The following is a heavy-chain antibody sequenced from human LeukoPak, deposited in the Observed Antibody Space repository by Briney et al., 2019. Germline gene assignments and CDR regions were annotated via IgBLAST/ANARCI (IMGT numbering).Heavy chain of an antibody. V-gene: IGHV1-18*01. CDR1: GYTFTSYG. Sequence: ASVKVSCKASGYTFTSYGITWVRQAPGQGLEWMGWISVYNGNTNYAQKFQGRVTMTTDTSTSTAYMELRSLRSDDTAVYYCARENDYYDNSGYYSSWGQGTLVTVSS. D-gene: IGHD3-22*01. J-gene: IGHJ4*02. CDR3: ARENDYYDNSGYYSS. CDR2: ISVYNGNT.